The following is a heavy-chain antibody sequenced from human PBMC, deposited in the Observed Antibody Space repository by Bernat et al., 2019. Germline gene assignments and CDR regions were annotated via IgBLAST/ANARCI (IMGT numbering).Heavy chain of an antibody. V-gene: IGHV3-33*01. CDR3: ARGTPGYCSSTSCYDYYYYGMDV. CDR1: GFTFSSYG. Sequence: QVQLVESGGGVVQPGRSLRLSCAASGFTFSSYGMHWVRQAPGKGLEWVAVIWYDGSNKYYADSVKGRFTISRDNSKNTLYLQMNSLRAEDTAVYYCARGTPGYCSSTSCYDYYYYGMDVWGQGTTVTVSS. J-gene: IGHJ6*02. CDR2: IWYDGSNK. D-gene: IGHD2-2*01.